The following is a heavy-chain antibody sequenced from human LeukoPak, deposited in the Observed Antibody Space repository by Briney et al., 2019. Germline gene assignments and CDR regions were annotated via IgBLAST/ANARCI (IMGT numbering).Heavy chain of an antibody. CDR2: IYYSGTT. Sequence: SETLSLTCTVSGGSISSSSSYWGWIRQPPGKGLEWIGRIYYSGTTYYNPSLKSRVTISVDTSKNQFSLKLSSVTAADTAVYYCATTWAAAGDSDYWGQGTLVTVSS. CDR1: GGSISSSSSY. CDR3: ATTWAAAGDSDY. D-gene: IGHD3-16*01. V-gene: IGHV4-39*01. J-gene: IGHJ4*02.